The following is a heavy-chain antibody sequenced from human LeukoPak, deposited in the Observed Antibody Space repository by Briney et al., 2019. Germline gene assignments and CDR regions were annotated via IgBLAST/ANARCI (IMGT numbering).Heavy chain of an antibody. CDR2: INPDSGGT. CDR1: GYTFTGYY. J-gene: IGHJ4*02. D-gene: IGHD5-18*01. CDR3: ARELQLAD. Sequence: ASVTVSCKASGYTFTGYYMHWVRQAPGQGLEWMGWINPDSGGTDYAQKFQGRVTITRDTSISTAYMELSRLRSDDTAMYYCARELQLADWGQGTLVTVSS. V-gene: IGHV1-2*02.